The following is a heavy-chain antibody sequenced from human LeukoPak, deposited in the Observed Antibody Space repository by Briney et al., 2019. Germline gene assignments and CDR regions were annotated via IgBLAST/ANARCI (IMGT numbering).Heavy chain of an antibody. J-gene: IGHJ5*02. CDR3: AKDRRAIVAIGWFDP. Sequence: GGSLRLSCAASGFTFSSYAMSWVRQAPGKGLEWVSAISWNGGSTDYADSVKGRFTISRDNSKNSLYLQMNSLRAEDTALYYCAKDRRAIVAIGWFDPWGQGTLVTVSS. CDR1: GFTFSSYA. V-gene: IGHV3-23*01. CDR2: ISWNGGST. D-gene: IGHD5-12*01.